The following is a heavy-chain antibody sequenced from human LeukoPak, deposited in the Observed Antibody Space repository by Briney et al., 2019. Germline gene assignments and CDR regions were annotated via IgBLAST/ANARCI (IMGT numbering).Heavy chain of an antibody. CDR2: INHSGST. D-gene: IGHD2-8*01. J-gene: IGHJ4*02. CDR1: GGSFSGYY. Sequence: SETLSLTCAVYGGSFSGYYWSWVRQPPGKGLEWIGEINHSGSTNYNPSLKSRVTISVDTSKNQFSLKLSSVTAADTAVYYCARGRSNGWFYWGQGTLVTVSS. CDR3: ARGRSNGWFY. V-gene: IGHV4-34*01.